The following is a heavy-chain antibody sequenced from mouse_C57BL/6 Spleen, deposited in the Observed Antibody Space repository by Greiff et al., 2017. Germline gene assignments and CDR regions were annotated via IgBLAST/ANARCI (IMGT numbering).Heavy chain of an antibody. J-gene: IGHJ4*01. CDR3: ARRLDYYCSSAYYYAMDY. Sequence: VQLQQPGAELVRPGSSVKLSCKASGYTFTSYWMHWVKQRPIQGLEWIGNIDPSDSETHYNQKFKDKATLTVDKSSSTAYMQLSSLTSEDSAVYYCARRLDYYCSSAYYYAMDYWGQGTSVTVSS. V-gene: IGHV1-52*01. D-gene: IGHD1-1*01. CDR1: GYTFTSYW. CDR2: IDPSDSET.